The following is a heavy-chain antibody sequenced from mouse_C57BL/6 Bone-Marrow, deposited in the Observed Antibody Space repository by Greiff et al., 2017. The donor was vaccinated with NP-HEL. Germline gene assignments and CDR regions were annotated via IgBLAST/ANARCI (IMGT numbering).Heavy chain of an antibody. CDR3: ARRELTGTLWYFDV. J-gene: IGHJ1*03. Sequence: EVKLVESGGGLVKPGGSLKLSCAASGFTFSDYGMHWVRPAPETGLEWVAYISSGSSTIYYADTVKGRFTISRDNAKNTLFLQMTSLRSEDTAMYYCARRELTGTLWYFDVWGTGTTVTVSS. V-gene: IGHV5-17*01. CDR2: ISSGSSTI. CDR1: GFTFSDYG. D-gene: IGHD4-1*01.